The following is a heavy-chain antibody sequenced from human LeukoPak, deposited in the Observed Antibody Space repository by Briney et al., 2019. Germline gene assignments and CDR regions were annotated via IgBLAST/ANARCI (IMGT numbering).Heavy chain of an antibody. CDR1: GGSISSYY. J-gene: IGHJ4*02. D-gene: IGHD3-9*01. CDR2: ISHSGST. Sequence: SETLSLTCTVSGGSISSYYWSWIRQPPGEGLEWIGYISHSGSTKYNPSLKSRVSISVDMSKNQLSLKLSSVTAADTAVYYCALRYFDRDYWGQGTLVTVSS. CDR3: ALRYFDRDY. V-gene: IGHV4-59*08.